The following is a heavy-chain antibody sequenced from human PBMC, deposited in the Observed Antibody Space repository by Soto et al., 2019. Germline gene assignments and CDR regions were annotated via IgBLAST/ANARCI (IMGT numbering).Heavy chain of an antibody. V-gene: IGHV3-53*01. CDR1: GFDVTTYS. Sequence: GGSLRLSCVGSGFDVTTYSLSWVRQAPGKGLECVSIVCTCGATPYADSVTGRFTISRDRSKSTVHLQVNNERAEDTAVYYCVGDKRTRSEIFPGYWGQGTQVTVAS. CDR3: VGDKRTRSEIFPGY. J-gene: IGHJ4*03. D-gene: IGHD1-1*01. CDR2: VCTCGAT.